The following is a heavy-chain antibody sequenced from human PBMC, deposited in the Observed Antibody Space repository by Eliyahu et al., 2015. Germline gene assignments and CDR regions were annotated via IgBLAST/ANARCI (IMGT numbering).Heavy chain of an antibody. Sequence: QVQLQESGPGLVKPSETLSLTCTVSDYSISSGYYWGWIRQPPGKGLEWIGSIYHSGSTYYNPSLKSRVTISVDTSKNQISLKLSSVTAADTAVYYCARVSYDSSGYYFDYWGQGTLVTVSS. CDR2: IYHSGST. CDR1: DYSISSGYY. D-gene: IGHD3-22*01. V-gene: IGHV4-38-2*02. CDR3: ARVSYDSSGYYFDY. J-gene: IGHJ4*02.